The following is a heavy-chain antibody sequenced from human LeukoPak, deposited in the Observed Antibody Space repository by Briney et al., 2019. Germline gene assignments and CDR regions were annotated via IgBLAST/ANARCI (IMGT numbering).Heavy chain of an antibody. V-gene: IGHV3-21*01. D-gene: IGHD6-19*01. CDR2: ISSSCSYI. CDR3: TRGPNSSGGAYYFDY. Sequence: PGGSLRLSCAVSGLTFSSYCMSWVRQAPGKGLEWVSSISSSCSYIYYPHSAKGRITIFRENAKNSLYLQMDIITADDTALYYCTRGPNSSGGAYYFDYWGQGTLVTVSS. J-gene: IGHJ4*02. CDR1: GLTFSSYC.